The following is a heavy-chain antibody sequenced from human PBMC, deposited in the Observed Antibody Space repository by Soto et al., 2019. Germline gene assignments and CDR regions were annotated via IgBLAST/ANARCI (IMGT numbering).Heavy chain of an antibody. CDR1: GCPFISYG. CDR3: AKASGGSGSYEGVTRPTHRHYYYYYGMDV. Sequence: PGRSLRLSCAASGCPFISYGMHWVSPTTGKGLEWVAVISYDGSNKYYADSVKGRFTISRDNSKNTLYLQMNSLRAEDTAVYYCAKASGGSGSYEGVTRPTHRHYYYYYGMDVWGQGTTVTVS. CDR2: ISYDGSNK. J-gene: IGHJ6*02. D-gene: IGHD3-10*01. V-gene: IGHV3-30*18.